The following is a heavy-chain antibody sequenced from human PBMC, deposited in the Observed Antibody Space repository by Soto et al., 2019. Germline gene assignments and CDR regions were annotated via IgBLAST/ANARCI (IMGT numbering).Heavy chain of an antibody. CDR2: VVVGSGNT. CDR3: AASSPRYYYDSSAV. D-gene: IGHD3-22*01. J-gene: IGHJ6*02. Sequence: SVKVSCKASGFTFTSSAVQWVRQARGQRLEWIGWVVVGSGNTNYAQKFQERVTITRDMSTSTAYMELSSLRSEDTAVYYCAASSPRYYYDSSAVWGQGTTVTVSS. CDR1: GFTFTSSA. V-gene: IGHV1-58*01.